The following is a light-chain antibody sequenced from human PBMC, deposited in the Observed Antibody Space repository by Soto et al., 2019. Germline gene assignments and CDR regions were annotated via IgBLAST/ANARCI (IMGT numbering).Light chain of an antibody. Sequence: QPVLTQSPSASASLEASVKLTCTLSSGHSSYAIAWHQQQPEKGPRYLMKLNSDGSHSKGDGIPDRFSGSSSGAERYLTISSLQSEDEADYYCQTCGSGPVVFGGGTKLTVL. CDR2: LNSDGSH. J-gene: IGLJ2*01. CDR3: QTCGSGPVV. V-gene: IGLV4-69*01. CDR1: SGHSSYA.